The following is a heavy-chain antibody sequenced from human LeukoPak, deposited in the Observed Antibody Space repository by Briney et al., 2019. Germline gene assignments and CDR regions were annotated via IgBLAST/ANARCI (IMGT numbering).Heavy chain of an antibody. CDR1: GGSFSGYY. CDR3: ASRGVTMVRGVPYYFDY. CDR2: INHSGST. J-gene: IGHJ4*02. V-gene: IGHV4-34*01. D-gene: IGHD3-10*01. Sequence: SETLSLTCAVYGGSFSGYYWSWIRQPPGKGLEWIGEINHSGSTNYNPSLKSRVTISVDTSKNQFSLKLSSVTAADTAVYYCASRGVTMVRGVPYYFDYWGQGTLVTVSS.